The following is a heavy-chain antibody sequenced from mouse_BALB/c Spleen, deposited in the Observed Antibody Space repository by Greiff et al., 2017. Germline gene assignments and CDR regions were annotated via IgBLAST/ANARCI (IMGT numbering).Heavy chain of an antibody. Sequence: VQLQQSGAELARPGASVKLSCKASGYTFISYWMQWVKQRPGQGLEWIGAIYPGDGDTRYTQKFKGKATLTADKSSSTAYMQLSSLASEDSAVYYCASNWDSFDDWGKGTTLTVSS. J-gene: IGHJ2*01. CDR1: GYTFISYW. CDR2: IYPGDGDT. V-gene: IGHV1-87*01. D-gene: IGHD4-1*02. CDR3: ASNWDSFDD.